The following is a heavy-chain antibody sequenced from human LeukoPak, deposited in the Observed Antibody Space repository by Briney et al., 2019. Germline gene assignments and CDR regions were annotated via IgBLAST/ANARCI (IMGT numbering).Heavy chain of an antibody. D-gene: IGHD1-26*01. CDR3: TREKQKGGTPFDY. CDR1: GFTFSSYS. J-gene: IGHJ4*02. V-gene: IGHV3-21*01. CDR2: ISSSSSYI. Sequence: GGSLRLSCAASGFTFSSYSMNWVRQAPGKGLEWVSSISSSSSYIYYADSVKGRFTVSRDNSKNTVYLQMSSLRDEDTAVYYCTREKQKGGTPFDYWGQGSLVTVSS.